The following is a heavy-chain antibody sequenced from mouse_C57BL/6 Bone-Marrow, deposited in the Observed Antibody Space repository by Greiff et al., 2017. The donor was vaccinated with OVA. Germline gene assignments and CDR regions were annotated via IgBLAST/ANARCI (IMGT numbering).Heavy chain of an antibody. CDR3: ARCYYGSSYWYFDV. CDR2: IDPSDSYT. J-gene: IGHJ1*03. D-gene: IGHD1-1*01. Sequence: VKLMESGAELVMPGASVKLSCKASGYTFTSYWMHWVKQRPGQGLEWIGEIDPSDSYTNYNQKFKGKSTLTVDKSSSTAYMQLSSLTSEDSAVYYCARCYYGSSYWYFDVWGTGTTVTVSS. CDR1: GYTFTSYW. V-gene: IGHV1-69*01.